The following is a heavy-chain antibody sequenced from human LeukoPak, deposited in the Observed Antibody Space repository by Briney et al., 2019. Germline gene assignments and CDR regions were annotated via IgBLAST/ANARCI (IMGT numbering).Heavy chain of an antibody. Sequence: PGGSLRLSCVDSGFIFRTSAMHWVRQAPGKGLELVAVLSFDGSNENYAGSVRGRVTISRDNSKNTLYLQMNSLKIEDTAIYYCARGSGYHLVSWGQGTLVTVSS. D-gene: IGHD5-12*01. CDR1: GFIFRTSA. CDR3: ARGSGYHLVS. J-gene: IGHJ5*02. V-gene: IGHV3-30-3*01. CDR2: LSFDGSNE.